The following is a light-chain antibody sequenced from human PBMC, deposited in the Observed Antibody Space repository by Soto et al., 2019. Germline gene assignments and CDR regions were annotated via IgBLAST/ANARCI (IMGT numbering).Light chain of an antibody. V-gene: IGKV3-15*01. CDR3: QQYNNWPYT. J-gene: IGKJ2*01. CDR2: SAS. Sequence: EIVMTQSPATLSVSPGERATLSCRASQSVSSNLAWYQQKPGQAPRLLISSASTRATGIPARFSGSGSGTEFTLTISSLQSEDFAVYYCQQYNNWPYTFGQGTKLEIK. CDR1: QSVSSN.